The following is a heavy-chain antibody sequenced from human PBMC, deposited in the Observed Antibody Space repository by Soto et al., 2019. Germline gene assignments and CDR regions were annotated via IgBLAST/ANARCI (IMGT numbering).Heavy chain of an antibody. CDR3: AEDGQWWDVHFDY. D-gene: IGHD2-15*01. Sequence: GGSLRFSCTASGFTFSSSAMSWVRQAPGKGLEWVSISSASGGSTYHADSLKGRFSSSRDNSKKPLNLQMTSLRTEATAVYYCAEDGQWWDVHFDYWGQGAMVTVSS. V-gene: IGHV3-23*01. CDR2: SSASGGST. J-gene: IGHJ4*02. CDR1: GFTFSSSA.